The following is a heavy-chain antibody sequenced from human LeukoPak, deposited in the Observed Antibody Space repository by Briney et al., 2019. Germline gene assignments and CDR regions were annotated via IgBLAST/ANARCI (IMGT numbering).Heavy chain of an antibody. CDR1: GGTFSSYA. CDR3: ARAAQGIAAAGRGLDY. J-gene: IGHJ4*02. D-gene: IGHD6-13*01. V-gene: IGHV1-69*04. CDR2: IIPILGIA. Sequence: ASVKVSCKASGGTFSSYAISWVRQAPGQGLEWMGRIIPILGIANYAQKFQGRVTITADKSTSTAYMELSSLRSEDTAVYYCARAAQGIAAAGRGLDYWSQGTLVTVSS.